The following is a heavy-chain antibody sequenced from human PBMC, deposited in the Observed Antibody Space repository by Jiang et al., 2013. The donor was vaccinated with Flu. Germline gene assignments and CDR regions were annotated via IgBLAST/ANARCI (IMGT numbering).Heavy chain of an antibody. CDR3: ARLRDGYYAFDI. V-gene: IGHV4-59*01. J-gene: IGHJ3*02. Sequence: PGLVKPSETLSLTCTVSGGSISSYYWSRIRQPPGKGLEWIGYIYYSGSTNYNPSLKSRVTISVDTSKNQFSLKLSSVTAADTAVYYCARLRDGYYAFDIWGQGTMVTVSS. D-gene: IGHD5-24*01. CDR1: GGSISSYY. CDR2: IYYSGST.